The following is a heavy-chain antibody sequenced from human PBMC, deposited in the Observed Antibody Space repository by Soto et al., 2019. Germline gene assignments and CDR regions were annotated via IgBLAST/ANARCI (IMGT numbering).Heavy chain of an antibody. CDR3: VLATTENYYGMDV. Sequence: SETLSLTCTVSGGSISSSSYYWGWIRQPPGKGLEWIGSIYYSGSTYYNPSLKSRVTISVDTSKNQFSLKLSSVTAADTAVYYCVLATTENYYGMDVWGQGTTVTVSS. D-gene: IGHD5-12*01. CDR1: GGSISSSSYY. V-gene: IGHV4-39*01. CDR2: IYYSGST. J-gene: IGHJ6*02.